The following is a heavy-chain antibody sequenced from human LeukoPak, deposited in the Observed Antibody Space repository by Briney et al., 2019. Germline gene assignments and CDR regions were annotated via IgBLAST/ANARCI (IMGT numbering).Heavy chain of an antibody. CDR2: VSGNGANT. V-gene: IGHV3-23*01. CDR3: AKDRGVFGVAYSLDY. Sequence: GGSLRLSCAASGFTFISHTMSWIRQAPGKGLEWVSGVSGNGANTYYADSVKGRFTVSRDLSKHTLYLQMNSLRAEDTAVYYCAKDRGVFGVAYSLDYWGQGTLVTVSS. D-gene: IGHD3-3*01. J-gene: IGHJ4*02. CDR1: GFTFISHT.